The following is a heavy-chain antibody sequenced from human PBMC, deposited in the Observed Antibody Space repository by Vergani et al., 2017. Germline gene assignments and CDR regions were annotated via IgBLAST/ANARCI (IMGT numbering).Heavy chain of an antibody. CDR1: GFTFDDYG. V-gene: IGHV3-20*04. D-gene: IGHD2-2*01. CDR3: GMYCSRTSGGTHPRVYNYGMDV. CDR2: INWNGDSR. J-gene: IGHJ6*04. Sequence: EVQLVEYGGSVVRPGGSLRLSCAASGFTFDDYGMSWVRQAPGKGLEWVSGINWNGDSRGYADSVKGRFTISRENAKNSLYLQMNSLRTEYTALYYCGMYCSRTSGGTHPRVYNYGMDVWGKGTTVTVSS.